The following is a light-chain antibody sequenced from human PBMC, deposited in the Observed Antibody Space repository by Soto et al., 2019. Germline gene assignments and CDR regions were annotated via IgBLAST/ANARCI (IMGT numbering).Light chain of an antibody. CDR1: QSISSY. CDR3: QQSYTTPLG. V-gene: IGKV1-39*01. Sequence: DIQITPSPSSLSASVGDRGTITCRASQSISSYLNWYQQKPGKAPKLLIYAASSLQSGVPSRFSGSGSGTDFTLTISSLQTEDFATYYCQQSYTTPLGFGGGTKVDIK. J-gene: IGKJ4*01. CDR2: AAS.